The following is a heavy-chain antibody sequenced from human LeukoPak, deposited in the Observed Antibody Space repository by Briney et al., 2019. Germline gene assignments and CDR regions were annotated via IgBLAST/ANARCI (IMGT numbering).Heavy chain of an antibody. J-gene: IGHJ4*02. CDR1: GFTFSSYA. Sequence: GGSLRLSCAASGFTFSSYAMHWVRQAPGKGLEWVAVISYDGSNKYYADSVKGRFTISRDNSKNTLYLQMNSLRAEDTAVYYRARDQWLDSGPLDYWGQGTLVTVSS. V-gene: IGHV3-30*04. CDR3: ARDQWLDSGPLDY. CDR2: ISYDGSNK. D-gene: IGHD6-19*01.